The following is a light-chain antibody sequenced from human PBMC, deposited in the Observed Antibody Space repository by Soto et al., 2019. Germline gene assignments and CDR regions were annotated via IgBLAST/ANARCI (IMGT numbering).Light chain of an antibody. Sequence: EIVLTQSPATLSVSPGERATLSCRASQSVNQKLGWYQQKPGQAPRLLIYVASYRATGIPARFSGSGSGTEYTLTISNLQAEDFAVYYCQQYNIWPLTFGGGTKVGIK. V-gene: IGKV3-15*01. J-gene: IGKJ4*01. CDR2: VAS. CDR3: QQYNIWPLT. CDR1: QSVNQK.